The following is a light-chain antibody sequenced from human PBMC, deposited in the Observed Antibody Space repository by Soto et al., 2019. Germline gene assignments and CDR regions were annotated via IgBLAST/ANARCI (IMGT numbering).Light chain of an antibody. J-gene: IGKJ2*01. CDR2: DAS. CDR1: QSVSSY. V-gene: IGKV3-11*01. Sequence: DIVLTQSPATLSFSPGERATLSCRASQSVSSYLAWYQQKPGQAPRLLIYDASNRATGIPARFSGSGSGTDLTLTTSTLEPEDFAVYCCQQRSNWPDPCGKGTKVDIX. CDR3: QQRSNWPDP.